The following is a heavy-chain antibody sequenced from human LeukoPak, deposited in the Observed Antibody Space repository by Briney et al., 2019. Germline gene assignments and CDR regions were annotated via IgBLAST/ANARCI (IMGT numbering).Heavy chain of an antibody. CDR3: MRDYMGWFDP. CDR1: EFTFSSYN. CDR2: ISLDGSTE. D-gene: IGHD3-10*01. Sequence: GGSLRLSCAASEFTFSSYNLNWVRQAPGKGLEWVSIISLDGSTEFYADSVKGRFTISRDSASNTLHLEMNNLRTEDTAVYYCMRDYMGWFDPWGQGTLVTVSS. J-gene: IGHJ5*02. V-gene: IGHV3-30-3*01.